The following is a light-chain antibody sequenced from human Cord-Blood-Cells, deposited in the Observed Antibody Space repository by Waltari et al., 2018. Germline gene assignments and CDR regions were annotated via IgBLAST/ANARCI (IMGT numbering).Light chain of an antibody. J-gene: IGKJ4*02. CDR2: WAS. Sequence: DIVMTQSPDSLAVSLGERATINCKSSQSVLYSSNNKNYLAWYQQKPGQPPKLLIYWASTPDYEVPDRVSGSVSVTEFTLPISSLQAEDVAVYYCQQYYSTPLPFGVGTKVEIK. CDR3: QQYYSTPLP. V-gene: IGKV4-1*01. CDR1: QSVLYSSNNKNY.